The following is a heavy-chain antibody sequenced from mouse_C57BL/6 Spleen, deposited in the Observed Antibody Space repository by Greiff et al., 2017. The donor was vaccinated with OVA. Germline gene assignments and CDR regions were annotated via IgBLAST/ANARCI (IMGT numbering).Heavy chain of an antibody. CDR3: AREDYDGGAWFAY. CDR1: GFNIKDYY. J-gene: IGHJ3*01. V-gene: IGHV14-2*01. Sequence: EVKLMESGAELVKPGASVKLSCTASGFNIKDYYMHWLKQRTEQGLEWIGRIDPEDGETKYAPKFQGKATITADTSSNTAYLQLSSLTSEDTAVYYCAREDYDGGAWFAYWGQGTLVTVSA. D-gene: IGHD2-4*01. CDR2: IDPEDGET.